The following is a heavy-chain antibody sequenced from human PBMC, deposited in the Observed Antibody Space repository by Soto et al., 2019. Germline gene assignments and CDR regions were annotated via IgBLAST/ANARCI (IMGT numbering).Heavy chain of an antibody. J-gene: IGHJ4*02. CDR1: GGSISSYY. CDR2: IYTSGST. D-gene: IGHD4-17*01. CDR3: ARYNPPPDYGGYRGEFDY. V-gene: IGHV4-4*07. Sequence: PSETLSLTCTVSGGSISSYYWSWIRQPAGKGLEWIGRIYTSGSTNYNPSLKSRVTMSVDTSKNQFSLKLSSVTAADTDVYYCARYNPPPDYGGYRGEFDYWGQGTLVTVSS.